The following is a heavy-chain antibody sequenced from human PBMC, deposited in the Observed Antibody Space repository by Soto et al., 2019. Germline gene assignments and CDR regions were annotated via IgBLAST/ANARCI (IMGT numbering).Heavy chain of an antibody. CDR3: AKDSSGYDYSSSWSY. V-gene: IGHV3-23*01. D-gene: IGHD6-13*01. CDR2: ISGSGGST. Sequence: GGSLRLSCAASGFTFSSYAMSWVRQAPGKGLEWVSAISGSGGSTYYADSVKGRFTISRDNSKNTLYLQMNSLRAEDTAVYYCAKDSSGYDYSSSWSYWGQGTLVTVSS. CDR1: GFTFSSYA. J-gene: IGHJ4*02.